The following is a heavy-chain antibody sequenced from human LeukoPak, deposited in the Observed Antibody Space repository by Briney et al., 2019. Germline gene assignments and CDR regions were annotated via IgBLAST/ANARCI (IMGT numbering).Heavy chain of an antibody. D-gene: IGHD3-10*01. CDR1: GGSFSGYY. CDR2: INHSGST. CDR3: ASSPGIIGGWWFDP. V-gene: IGHV4-34*01. J-gene: IGHJ5*02. Sequence: KSSEALSLTCAVYGGSFSGYYWSWIRQPPGKGLEWIGEINHSGSTNYNPSLKSRVAISVDTSKNQFSLKLSSVTAADTAVYYCASSPGIIGGWWFDPWGQGTLVTVSS.